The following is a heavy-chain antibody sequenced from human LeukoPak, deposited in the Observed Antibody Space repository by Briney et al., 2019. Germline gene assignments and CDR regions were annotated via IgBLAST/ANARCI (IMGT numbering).Heavy chain of an antibody. CDR3: ARGSITMVRGVINKGSWFDP. D-gene: IGHD3-10*01. Sequence: TLSLTCTVSGGSISSGGYYWSWIRQHPGQGLEWIGYIYYSGSTYYNPSLKSRVTISVDTSKNQFSLKLSSVTAADTAVYYCARGSITMVRGVINKGSWFDPWGQGTLVTVSS. J-gene: IGHJ5*02. V-gene: IGHV4-31*03. CDR1: GGSISSGGYY. CDR2: IYYSGST.